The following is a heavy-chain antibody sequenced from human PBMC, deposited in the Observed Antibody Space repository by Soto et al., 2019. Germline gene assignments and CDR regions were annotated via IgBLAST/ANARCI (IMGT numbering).Heavy chain of an antibody. D-gene: IGHD2-2*01. J-gene: IGHJ6*03. CDR3: ARAVIVVVPAAPYYYYYMDV. V-gene: IGHV1-18*01. CDR2: ISADNDYT. CDR1: GYTFTSNG. Sequence: GASVKVSCKASGYTFTSNGISWVRQAPGQGLEWMGWISADNDYTNYPQKLQGRVTMITDTSTSTAYMELRSLRSDDTAAYYCARAVIVVVPAAPYYYYYMDVWGKGTTVTVSS.